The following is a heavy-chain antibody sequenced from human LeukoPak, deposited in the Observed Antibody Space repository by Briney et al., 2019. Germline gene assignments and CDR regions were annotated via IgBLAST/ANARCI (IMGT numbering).Heavy chain of an antibody. J-gene: IGHJ4*02. Sequence: SETLSLTCTVSGGSISSSSYYWGWIRQPPGKGLEWIGSIYYSGSTYYNPSLKSRVTISVDTSKNQFSLKLSSVTAADTAVYYCARITGAFDYWGQGTLVTVSS. CDR3: ARITGAFDY. V-gene: IGHV4-39*07. CDR1: GGSISSSSYY. CDR2: IYYSGST. D-gene: IGHD7-27*01.